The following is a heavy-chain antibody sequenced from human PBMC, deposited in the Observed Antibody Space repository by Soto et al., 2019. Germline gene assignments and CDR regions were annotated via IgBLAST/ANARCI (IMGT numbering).Heavy chain of an antibody. CDR2: IYWDNDK. V-gene: IGHV2-5*02. D-gene: IGHD3-10*01. CDR1: GFSLTTRGVG. Sequence: QITLKESGPTLVRPTQTLTLTCSFSGFSLTTRGVGVSWIRQPPGKALEWLALIYWDNDKRYSPSLKDRLTITRDTAKTQVVLTMPNVDPVDTATYSCAHINGVLRGVAYYHNGMDVWGPGTTVTVSS. CDR3: AHINGVLRGVAYYHNGMDV. J-gene: IGHJ6*02.